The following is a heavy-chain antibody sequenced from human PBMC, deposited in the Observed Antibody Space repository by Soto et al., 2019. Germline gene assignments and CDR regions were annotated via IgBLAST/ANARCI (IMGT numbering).Heavy chain of an antibody. CDR2: IIPIFGTA. CDR1: GGTFSSYA. Sequence: SVKVSCKASGGTFSSYAISWVRQAPGQGLEWMGGIIPIFGTANYAQRFQGRVTITADESTSTAYMELSSLRSEDTAVYYCARGVTVTTPFEFDYWGQGTLVTVSS. D-gene: IGHD4-17*01. V-gene: IGHV1-69*13. J-gene: IGHJ4*02. CDR3: ARGVTVTTPFEFDY.